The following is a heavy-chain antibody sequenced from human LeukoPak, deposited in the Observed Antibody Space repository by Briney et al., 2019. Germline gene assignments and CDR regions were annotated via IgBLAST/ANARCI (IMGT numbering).Heavy chain of an antibody. Sequence: ASVKVSCTASGYTLTTHDINWVRQAPGQGLEWMGWMNPNSGNTGFAQKFQGRVTITRNTSISTAYLELSSLRSEDTAVYYCARLVNQFDYGTGRFDYWGQGTLVTVSS. CDR1: GYTLTTHD. V-gene: IGHV1-8*02. CDR3: ARLVNQFDYGTGRFDY. D-gene: IGHD4-17*01. CDR2: MNPNSGNT. J-gene: IGHJ4*02.